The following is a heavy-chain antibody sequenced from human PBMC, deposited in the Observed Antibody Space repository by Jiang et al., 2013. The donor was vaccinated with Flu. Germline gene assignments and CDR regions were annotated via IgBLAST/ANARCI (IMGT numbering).Heavy chain of an antibody. D-gene: IGHD6-19*01. CDR2: IYWDDDK. CDR1: GFSLSTSGVG. V-gene: IGHV2-5*02. Sequence: KPTQTLTLTCTFSGFSLSTSGVGVGWIRQPPGKALEWLALIYWDDDKRYSPSLKSRLTITKDTSKNQVVLTMTNMDPVDTATYYCAHTYSSGWHPLFDYWGQGTLVTVSS. CDR3: AHTYSSGWHPLFDY. J-gene: IGHJ4*02.